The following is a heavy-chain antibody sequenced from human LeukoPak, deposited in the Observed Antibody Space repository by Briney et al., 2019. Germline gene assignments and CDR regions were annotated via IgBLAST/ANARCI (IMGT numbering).Heavy chain of an antibody. D-gene: IGHD2-15*01. J-gene: IGHJ4*02. Sequence: SETLSLTCTVSGGSISSSSYYWGWIRQPPGKGLEWIGSIYYSGSTYYNPSLKSRVTISVDTSKNQFSLKLSSVTAADTAVYYCARKGRRYCSGGSCYSVLGGGGIDYWGQGTLVTVSS. CDR1: GGSISSSSYY. CDR2: IYYSGST. CDR3: ARKGRRYCSGGSCYSVLGGGGIDY. V-gene: IGHV4-39*07.